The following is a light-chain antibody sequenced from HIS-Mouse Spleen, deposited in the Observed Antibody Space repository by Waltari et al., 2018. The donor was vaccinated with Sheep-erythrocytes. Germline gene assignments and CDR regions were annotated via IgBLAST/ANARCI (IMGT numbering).Light chain of an antibody. CDR1: KLGDKY. Sequence: SYELTQPPSVSVSPGQTASITCSGDKLGDKYACWYQQKPGQSPVLVIYQDSKRPSGNPERFSGSNSGKTATLTISGSQAMDEADYYCQAWDSSTAWVFGGGTKLTVL. V-gene: IGLV3-1*01. CDR2: QDS. CDR3: QAWDSSTAWV. J-gene: IGLJ3*02.